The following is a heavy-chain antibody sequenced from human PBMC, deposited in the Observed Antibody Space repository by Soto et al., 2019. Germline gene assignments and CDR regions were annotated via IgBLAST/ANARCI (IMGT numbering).Heavy chain of an antibody. CDR1: GFTVSSTY. CDR2: IYSGGNT. J-gene: IGHJ6*02. Sequence: GGSLRLSCAASGFTVSSTYMSWVRQAPGKGLEWVSVIYSGGNTYYGDSVKGRFSISRDNSKNTLYLQMNSLRAEDTAVYYCARIPRRDGYNLYGMDVWGQGTTVTVSS. CDR3: ARIPRRDGYNLYGMDV. V-gene: IGHV3-53*01. D-gene: IGHD5-12*01.